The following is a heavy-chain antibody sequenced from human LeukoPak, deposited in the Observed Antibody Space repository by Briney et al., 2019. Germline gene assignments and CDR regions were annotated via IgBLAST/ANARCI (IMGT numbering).Heavy chain of an antibody. V-gene: IGHV4-31*03. CDR3: ARVRGSGSYYDY. CDR1: GGSISSGGYY. CDR2: IYYSGST. D-gene: IGHD3-10*01. Sequence: TLSLTCTVSGGSISSGGYYWSWIRQHPGKGPEWIGYIYYSGSTYYNPSLKSRVTISVDTSKNQFSLKLSSVTAADTAVYYCARVRGSGSYYDYWGRGTLVTVSS. J-gene: IGHJ4*02.